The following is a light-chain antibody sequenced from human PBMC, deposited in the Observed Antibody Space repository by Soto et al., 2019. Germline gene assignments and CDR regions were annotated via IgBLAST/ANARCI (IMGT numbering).Light chain of an antibody. CDR2: TAS. V-gene: IGKV1-8*01. CDR3: QQYYRYPIT. Sequence: AILMTQSPSSFSASTGDRVTITYRASQDITNYLAWYQQKPGEAPKLLISTASTLENGVPSRFSGSGSGTDFTLTINYLQSEDFATYYCQQYYRYPITFGQGTRLEI. CDR1: QDITNY. J-gene: IGKJ5*01.